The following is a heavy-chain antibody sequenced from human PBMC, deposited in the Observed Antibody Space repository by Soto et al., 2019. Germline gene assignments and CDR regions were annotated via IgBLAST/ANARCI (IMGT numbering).Heavy chain of an antibody. CDR1: GGSFSGYY. D-gene: IGHD2-21*01. Sequence: QEQLQQWGAGLLKPSETLSLTCAVYGGSFSGYYWTWIRQPPGTGLEWIGEIKHSGSTNYNPALKSRVTILVDTSKNQFSLELTFVTGVDTAVYYCAGDKIAGLFAYWGQGNLVTVSS. CDR2: IKHSGST. CDR3: AGDKIAGLFAY. J-gene: IGHJ4*02. V-gene: IGHV4-34*01.